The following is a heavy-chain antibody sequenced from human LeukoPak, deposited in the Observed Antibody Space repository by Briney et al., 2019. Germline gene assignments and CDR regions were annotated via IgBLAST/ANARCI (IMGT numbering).Heavy chain of an antibody. CDR2: ISTDAGET. V-gene: IGHV3-23*01. Sequence: GGSLRLSCAASGFTFSNYAMSWVRQAPGKGLEWVSAISTDAGETHYADSVKGRFTISRDNSKNTVSLQMSSLRAEDTALYYCAKGSGNGYGSGPFDYWGQGTLVTVSS. D-gene: IGHD3-10*01. CDR3: AKGSGNGYGSGPFDY. J-gene: IGHJ4*02. CDR1: GFTFSNYA.